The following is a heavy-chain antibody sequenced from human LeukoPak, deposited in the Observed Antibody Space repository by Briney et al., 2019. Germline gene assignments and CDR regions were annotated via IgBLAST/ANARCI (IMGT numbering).Heavy chain of an antibody. Sequence: GGTLRLSCAASGFTVSTTYMSWVRQAPGKGLEWVSLIYVDGRTYYADSVKGRFTISRDNSKNTLYLQVNSLRAEDTAVYYCARRGDGGRSFDYWGQGTLVTVSS. CDR1: GFTVSTTY. CDR2: IYVDGRT. J-gene: IGHJ4*02. CDR3: ARRGDGGRSFDY. V-gene: IGHV3-53*01. D-gene: IGHD4-23*01.